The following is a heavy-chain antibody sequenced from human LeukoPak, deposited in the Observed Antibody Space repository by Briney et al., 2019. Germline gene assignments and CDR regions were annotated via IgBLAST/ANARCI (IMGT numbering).Heavy chain of an antibody. CDR3: ARLIGYCSSTSCFDAFDI. Sequence: KPSETLSLTCTVSGGSISSSSYYWGWIRQPPGKGLEWIGYIYYSGSTNYNPSLKSRVTISVDTSKNQFSLKLSSVTAADTAVDYCARLIGYCSSTSCFDAFDIWGQGTMVTVSS. CDR2: IYYSGST. V-gene: IGHV4-61*05. D-gene: IGHD2-2*01. CDR1: GGSISSSSYY. J-gene: IGHJ3*02.